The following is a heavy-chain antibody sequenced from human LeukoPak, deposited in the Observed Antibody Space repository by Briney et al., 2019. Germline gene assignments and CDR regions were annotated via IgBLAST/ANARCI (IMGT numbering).Heavy chain of an antibody. J-gene: IGHJ4*02. CDR1: GGSISSYY. CDR2: IYHNGHS. D-gene: IGHD1-1*01. V-gene: IGHV4-59*08. CDR3: ARHTWVRQPFDT. Sequence: SETLSLTCTVSGGSISSYYWSWIRQPPGKGLEWIGFIYHNGHSQYNPSLQSRVAMSLDRSKNQFSLKLRSVIASDTAVYFCARHTWVRQPFDTWGRGTLVTVSS.